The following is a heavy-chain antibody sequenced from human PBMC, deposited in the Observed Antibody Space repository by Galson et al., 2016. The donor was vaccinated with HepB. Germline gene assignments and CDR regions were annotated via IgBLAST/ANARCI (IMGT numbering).Heavy chain of an antibody. J-gene: IGHJ4*02. D-gene: IGHD1-1*01. CDR2: INHSGTT. CDR3: ARDRRTGTSDLFDY. V-gene: IGHV4-34*01. CDR1: NGSLSSNS. Sequence: SETLSLTCGVYNGSLSSNSWSWIRQSPGKGLEWIGEINHSGTTNYNPSLKSRVTISLDTPKNQISLKLSSVTAADTAVYYCARDRRTGTSDLFDYWGQGTLVTVPS.